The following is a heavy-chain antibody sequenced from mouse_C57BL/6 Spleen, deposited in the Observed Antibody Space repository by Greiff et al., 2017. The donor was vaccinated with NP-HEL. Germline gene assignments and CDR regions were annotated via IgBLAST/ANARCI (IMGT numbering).Heavy chain of an antibody. J-gene: IGHJ1*03. CDR2: ISDGGSYT. D-gene: IGHD2-5*01. CDR1: GFTFSSYA. V-gene: IGHV5-4*01. CDR3: ARERTPYYSNFDWYFDV. Sequence: EVMLVESGGGLVKPGGSLKLSCAASGFTFSSYAMSWVRQTPEKRLEWVATISDGGSYTYYPDNVKGRFTISRDNAKNNLYLQMSHLKSEDTAMYYCARERTPYYSNFDWYFDVWGTGTTVTVSS.